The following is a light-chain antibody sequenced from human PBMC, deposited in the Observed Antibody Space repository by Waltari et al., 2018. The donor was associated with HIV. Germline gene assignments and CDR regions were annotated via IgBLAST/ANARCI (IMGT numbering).Light chain of an antibody. CDR2: GAS. Sequence: IRFTQFPSSLSVSVGGRVNITCRASESVYTYLHWYQQKPGKAPKILIHGASRVQNGVRPRFRGGGYGTEFTLTIENLRPEDFATYFCQQSYNTVVFTFGQGT. CDR1: ESVYTY. J-gene: IGKJ2*01. V-gene: IGKV1-39*01. CDR3: QQSYNTVVFT.